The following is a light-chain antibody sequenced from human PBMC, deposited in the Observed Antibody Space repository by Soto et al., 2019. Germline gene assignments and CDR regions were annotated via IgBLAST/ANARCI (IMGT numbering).Light chain of an antibody. V-gene: IGLV2-14*01. CDR2: EVT. CDR1: STDVNGHDY. Sequence: QSALAQPASVSGSPGQSITISCTGTSTDVNGHDYVSWYQQHPGKAPKVIIYEVTNRPSGISNRFSGSKSGNTASLTISGLQAEDEADYHCCSYTSGTSVFGTGTRSPS. J-gene: IGLJ1*01. CDR3: CSYTSGTSV.